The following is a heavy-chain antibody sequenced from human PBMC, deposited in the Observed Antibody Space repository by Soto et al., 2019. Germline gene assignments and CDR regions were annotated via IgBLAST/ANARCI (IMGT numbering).Heavy chain of an antibody. CDR2: VITVLGIT. V-gene: IGHV1-69*02. CDR3: ASWDPYDILAYY. D-gene: IGHD3-9*01. Sequence: SVKVSCKASGGTLSSYTISWVRQAPGQGLEWMGRVITVLGITNYAQKFQGRVTITADKSTSTAYMELSSLRSEDTSVYYCASWDPYDILAYYWGQGTLVTVSS. J-gene: IGHJ4*02. CDR1: GGTLSSYT.